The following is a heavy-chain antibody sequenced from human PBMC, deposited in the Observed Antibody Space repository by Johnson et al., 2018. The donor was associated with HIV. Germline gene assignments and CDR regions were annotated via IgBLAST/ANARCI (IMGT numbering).Heavy chain of an antibody. V-gene: IGHV3-20*04. CDR3: ARESALTGDSLGFDI. D-gene: IGHD7-27*01. Sequence: VQLVESGGGVARPGGSLRLSCEASGFSFDEYDMSWVRQAPGKGLEWVSLIFNVGNTYYADSVKGRFTISRDNAKNSLYLQMTSLRAEDTAVYYCARESALTGDSLGFDIWGQGTMVTVSS. CDR2: LIFNVGNT. J-gene: IGHJ3*02. CDR1: GFSFDEYD.